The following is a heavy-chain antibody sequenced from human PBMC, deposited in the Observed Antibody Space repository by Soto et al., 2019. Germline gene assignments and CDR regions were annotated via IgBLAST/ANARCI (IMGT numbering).Heavy chain of an antibody. CDR1: GFTFDDYA. D-gene: IGHD5-12*01. Sequence: GGSLRLSCAASGFTFDDYAMHWVRQAPGKGLEWVSGISWNSGSIGYADSVKGRFTISRDNAKNSLYLQMNSLRAEDTALYYCAKDWAKGYSGYGDDYYYYYMDVWGKGTTVTVSS. V-gene: IGHV3-9*01. CDR2: ISWNSGSI. J-gene: IGHJ6*03. CDR3: AKDWAKGYSGYGDDYYYYYMDV.